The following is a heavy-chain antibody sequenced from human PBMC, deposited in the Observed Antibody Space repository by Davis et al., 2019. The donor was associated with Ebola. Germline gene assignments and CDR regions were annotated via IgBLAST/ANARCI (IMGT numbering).Heavy chain of an antibody. CDR3: ARFLRDYYYGMDV. Sequence: PGGSLRLSCAASGFTFRSYSMNWVRQAPGKGLEWVSSISSSSSYIYYADSVKGRFTITRDNAKNSLYLQMNSLRAEDTAVYYCARFLRDYYYGMDVWGKGTTATVSS. J-gene: IGHJ6*04. CDR2: ISSSSSYI. CDR1: GFTFRSYS. V-gene: IGHV3-21*01.